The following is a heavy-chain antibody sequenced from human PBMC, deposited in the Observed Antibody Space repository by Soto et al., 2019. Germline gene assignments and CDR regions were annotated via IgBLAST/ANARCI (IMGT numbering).Heavy chain of an antibody. V-gene: IGHV3-64*01. D-gene: IGHD6-6*01. CDR3: ARSARPDFYYMDV. Sequence: EVQLAESGGGLAQPGGSLRLSCAASGFTLSGYAMDWVRQAPGKGLEYVSGISSNGVGTYYANSVQGRFTISRDNSKNTVYLQMGSLRPEDMAVYYFARSARPDFYYMDVWGKGTPVTVSS. J-gene: IGHJ6*03. CDR2: ISSNGVGT. CDR1: GFTLSGYA.